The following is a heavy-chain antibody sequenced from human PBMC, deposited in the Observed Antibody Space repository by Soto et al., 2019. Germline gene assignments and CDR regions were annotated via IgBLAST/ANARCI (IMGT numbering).Heavy chain of an antibody. CDR3: ARDTNRIGYCSGGSCFGLDP. J-gene: IGHJ5*02. CDR2: IYYSGST. V-gene: IGHV4-31*03. CDR1: GGSISSGGYY. D-gene: IGHD2-15*01. Sequence: LSLTCTVSGGSISSGGYYWSWIRQHPGKGLEWIGYIYYSGSTYYNPSLKSRVTISVDTSKNQFSLKLSSVTAADTAVYYCARDTNRIGYCSGGSCFGLDPWGQGTLVTVSS.